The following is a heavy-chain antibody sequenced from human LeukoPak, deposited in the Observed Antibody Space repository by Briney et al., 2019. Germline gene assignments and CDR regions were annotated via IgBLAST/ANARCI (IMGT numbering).Heavy chain of an antibody. CDR3: ARDGQLDY. CDR1: GFTFSSYA. V-gene: IGHV3-30*04. Sequence: PGRSLRLSCAASGFTFSSYALHWVRQVPGKGLEWLAVISHGGSNQYYADSVKGRFTISRDDSKNTVYLQMNSLRPDDTAVYSCARDGQLDYWCQGTLVTVSS. CDR2: ISHGGSNQ. J-gene: IGHJ4*02.